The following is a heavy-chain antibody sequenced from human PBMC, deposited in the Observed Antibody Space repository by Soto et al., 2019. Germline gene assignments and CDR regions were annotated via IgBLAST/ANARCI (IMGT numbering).Heavy chain of an antibody. J-gene: IGHJ4*02. CDR1: GYTFTSYA. CDR3: ARSIVVVTALDH. CDR2: INAGNGNT. D-gene: IGHD2-21*02. Sequence: QVQLVQSGAEEKKPGASVKVSCKASGYTFTSYAMHWVRQAPGQRLEWMGWINAGNGNTKYSQKFQVRVTITRDTSASTAYMELSRLRSEATPVYYSARSIVVVTALDHWGQGTLVTVSS. V-gene: IGHV1-3*05.